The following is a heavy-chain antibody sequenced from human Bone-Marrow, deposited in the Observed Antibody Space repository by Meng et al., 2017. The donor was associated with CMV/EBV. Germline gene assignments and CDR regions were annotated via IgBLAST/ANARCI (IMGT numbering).Heavy chain of an antibody. CDR1: GYTFTGYY. V-gene: IGHV1-2*02. CDR3: ARDIVRAYNWFDP. CDR2: INPNSGGT. D-gene: IGHD2-21*01. J-gene: IGHJ5*02. Sequence: ASVKVSCKASGYTFTGYYMHWVRQAPGQGLEWMGWINPNSGGTNYAQKFQGRVTMTRDTSISTAYMELSRLRSDDTAVYYCARDIVRAYNWFDPWVQGTLVTVSS.